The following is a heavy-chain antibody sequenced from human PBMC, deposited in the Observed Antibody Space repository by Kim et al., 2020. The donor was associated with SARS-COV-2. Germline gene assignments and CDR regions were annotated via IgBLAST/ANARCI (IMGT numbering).Heavy chain of an antibody. CDR1: GFTFSSYA. CDR3: AKDLLPSMVRGVIFAFDI. Sequence: GGSLRLSCAASGFTFSSYAMSWVRQAPGKGLEWVSAISGSGGSTYYADSVKGRFTISRDNSKNTLYLQMNSLRAEDTAVYYCAKDLLPSMVRGVIFAFDIWGQGTMVTVSS. V-gene: IGHV3-23*01. CDR2: ISGSGGST. J-gene: IGHJ3*02. D-gene: IGHD3-10*01.